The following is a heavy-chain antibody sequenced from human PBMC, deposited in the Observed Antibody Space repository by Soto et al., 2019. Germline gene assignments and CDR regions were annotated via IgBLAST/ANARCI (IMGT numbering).Heavy chain of an antibody. CDR1: GFSLDTSGVS. V-gene: IGHV2-5*02. J-gene: IGHJ1*01. CDR2: IYWDDDK. Sequence: QITLKESGPTLVKPTQTLTLTCTFSGFSLDTSGVSVAWIRQPPGKALEWLALIYWDDDKRYSPSLKSRLTFTKETSNNQLVLTMTNKDPIDTSTHYCPHSRLPSTMTTSAEYFQHSGQGTLVTVSS. D-gene: IGHD4-17*01. CDR3: PHSRLPSTMTTSAEYFQH.